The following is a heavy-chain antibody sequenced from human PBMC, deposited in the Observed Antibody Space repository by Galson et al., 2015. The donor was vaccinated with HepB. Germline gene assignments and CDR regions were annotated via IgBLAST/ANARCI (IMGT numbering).Heavy chain of an antibody. Sequence: SVKVSCKAAGYTFTAYYIHWVRQAPGQGLEWMGWIDPNNGAKKYAQKFQGRGTLTTEKSINTAHMDLGSLISDDTAVYYCGRGGGTVPTSAPKFDPWGQGTLVTVSS. CDR2: IDPNNGAK. CDR3: GRGGGTVPTSAPKFDP. CDR1: GYTFTAYY. V-gene: IGHV1-2*02. D-gene: IGHD2-8*02. J-gene: IGHJ5*02.